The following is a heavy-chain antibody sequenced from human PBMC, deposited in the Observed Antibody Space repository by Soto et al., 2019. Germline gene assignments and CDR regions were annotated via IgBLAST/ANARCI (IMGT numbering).Heavy chain of an antibody. CDR2: IYYSGST. V-gene: IGHV4-61*01. CDR3: ARMGVDGYNYYYGMDV. CDR1: GGSVSSGSYY. J-gene: IGHJ6*02. Sequence: SETLSLTCTVSGGSVSSGSYYWSWIRQPPGKGLEWIGYIYYSGSTNYNPSLKSRVTISVDTSKNQFSLKLSSVTAADTAVYYCARMGVDGYNYYYGMDVWGQGTTVTVSS. D-gene: IGHD3-16*01.